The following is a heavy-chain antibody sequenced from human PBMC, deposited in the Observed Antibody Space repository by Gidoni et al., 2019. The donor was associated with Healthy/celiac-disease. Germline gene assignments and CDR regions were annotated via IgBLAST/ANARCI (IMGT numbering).Heavy chain of an antibody. Sequence: QVQLQESGPGLVKPSETLSLTCTVSGGSISSYYWSWIRQPPGKGLEWIGYIYYSGSTNYNPSLKSRVTISVDTSKNQFSLKLSSVTAADTAVYYCARVVLSYSSSSWEYYYGMDVWGQGTTVTVSS. CDR3: ARVVLSYSSSSWEYYYGMDV. CDR2: IYYSGST. CDR1: GGSISSYY. J-gene: IGHJ6*02. V-gene: IGHV4-59*01. D-gene: IGHD6-6*01.